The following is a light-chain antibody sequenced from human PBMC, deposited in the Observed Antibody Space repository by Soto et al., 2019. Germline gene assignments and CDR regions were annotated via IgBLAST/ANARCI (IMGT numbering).Light chain of an antibody. CDR1: SGHSSYA. V-gene: IGLV4-69*01. CDR3: QTWDTGFSVV. CDR2: LNSDXXH. J-gene: IGLJ2*01. Sequence: QLVLTQSPSASASLGASVKLTCTLSSGHSSYAIAWHQQQPEKGPRYLMKLNSDXXHNXXXXXXXRFSGSSSGAERYLTXXSLQSEDXADYYCQTWDTGFSVVFGGGTQLTVL.